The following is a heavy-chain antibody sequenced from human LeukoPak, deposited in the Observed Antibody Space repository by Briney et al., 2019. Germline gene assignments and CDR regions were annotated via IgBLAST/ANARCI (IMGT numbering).Heavy chain of an antibody. J-gene: IGHJ4*02. CDR2: ITSDGGST. V-gene: IGHV3-64*01. CDR1: GFTFSKHA. CDR3: ARDRGSSGYEAAY. D-gene: IGHD5-12*01. Sequence: GGSLRLSCAASGFTFSKHAMYWVRQAPGKGLEYVSAITSDGGSTYYANSLKGRFTISRDNSKNMLYLQMGSLRAEDMAVYYCARDRGSSGYEAAYWGQGTLVTVSS.